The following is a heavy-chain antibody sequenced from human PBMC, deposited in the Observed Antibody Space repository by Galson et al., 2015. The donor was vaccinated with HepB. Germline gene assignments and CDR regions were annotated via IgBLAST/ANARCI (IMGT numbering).Heavy chain of an antibody. V-gene: IGHV3-11*06. CDR3: AKDSNSSWYGVFGGNWVDP. CDR2: ISSSSSYT. CDR1: GFTFSDYY. Sequence: SLRLSCAASGFTFSDYYMSWIRQAPGKGLEWVSYISSSSSYTNYADSVKGRFTISRDNSKNTLYLQMNSLRAEDTAVYYCAKDSNSSWYGVFGGNWVDPWGQGTLVTVSS. D-gene: IGHD6-13*01. J-gene: IGHJ5*02.